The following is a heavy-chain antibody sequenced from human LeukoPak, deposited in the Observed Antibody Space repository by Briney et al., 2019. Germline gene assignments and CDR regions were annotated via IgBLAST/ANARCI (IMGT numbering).Heavy chain of an antibody. Sequence: SETLSLACTVSGGSISSSSYYWGWIRQPPGKGLEWIGSIYYSGSTYYNPSLKSRVTISVDTSKNQFSLKLSSVTAADTAVYYCARDRRFVDRFDPWGQGTLVTVSS. CDR1: GGSISSSSYY. J-gene: IGHJ5*02. CDR2: IYYSGST. CDR3: ARDRRFVDRFDP. V-gene: IGHV4-39*07. D-gene: IGHD3-10*01.